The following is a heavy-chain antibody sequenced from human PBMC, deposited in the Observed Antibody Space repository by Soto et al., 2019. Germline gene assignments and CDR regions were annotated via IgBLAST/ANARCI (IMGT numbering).Heavy chain of an antibody. Sequence: ASVKVSCKASGYTFTGYYMHWVRQAPGQGLEWMGWINPNSGGTNYAQKFQGWVTMTRDTSISTAYMELSRLRSDDTAAYYCARAGDYDILTGYYTDPPFDYWGQGTLVTVSS. CDR1: GYTFTGYY. CDR2: INPNSGGT. D-gene: IGHD3-9*01. CDR3: ARAGDYDILTGYYTDPPFDY. J-gene: IGHJ4*02. V-gene: IGHV1-2*04.